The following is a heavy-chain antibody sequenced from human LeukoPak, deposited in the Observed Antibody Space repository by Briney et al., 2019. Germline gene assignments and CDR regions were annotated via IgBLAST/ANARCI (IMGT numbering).Heavy chain of an antibody. CDR2: IYYSGST. Sequence: PSETLSLTCTVSGGSISSYYWNWIRQPPGKELEWIGFIYYSGSTNYNPSFKSRVTISVDTSKNQFSLKLTSVTAADTAVYYCARSGGALLLDYWGQGTLVTVSS. CDR1: GGSISSYY. V-gene: IGHV4-59*01. CDR3: ARSGGALLLDY. D-gene: IGHD1-14*01. J-gene: IGHJ4*02.